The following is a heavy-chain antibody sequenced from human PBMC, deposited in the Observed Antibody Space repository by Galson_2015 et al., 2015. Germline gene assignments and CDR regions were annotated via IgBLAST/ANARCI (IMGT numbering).Heavy chain of an antibody. J-gene: IGHJ3*02. Sequence: QSGAEVKKPGESLKISCKGSGYSFTSYWIGWVRQMPGKGLEWMGIIYPGDSDTRYSPSFQGQVTISADKSISTAYLQWSSLKASDTAMYYCASRAPDYYDSSGYYSNAFDIWGQGTMVTVSS. D-gene: IGHD3-22*01. CDR2: IYPGDSDT. CDR1: GYSFTSYW. CDR3: ASRAPDYYDSSGYYSNAFDI. V-gene: IGHV5-51*03.